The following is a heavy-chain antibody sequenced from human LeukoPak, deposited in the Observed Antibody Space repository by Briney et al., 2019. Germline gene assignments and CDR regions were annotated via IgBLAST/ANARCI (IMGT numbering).Heavy chain of an antibody. V-gene: IGHV1-2*06. J-gene: IGHJ4*01. CDR3: ARESRGYCTNGVYTNFDY. Sequence: ASVKVSCKASGYTFTGYYMHWVRQAPGQGLEWIGRIYPNSCGTNYAQKFQRRVTMTRVTSISTAHMDLDRLISDDPAVCCLARESRGYCTNGVYTNFDYWGQGTMVTVSS. CDR2: IYPNSCGT. D-gene: IGHD2-8*01. CDR1: GYTFTGYY.